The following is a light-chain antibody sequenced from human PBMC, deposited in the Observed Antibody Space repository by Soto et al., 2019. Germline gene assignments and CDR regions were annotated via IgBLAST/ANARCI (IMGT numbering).Light chain of an antibody. V-gene: IGLV2-23*01. CDR3: CSYAGSSTYV. Sequence: QSVLTQPAAVSGSPRQSITISCTGTSSDVGNYDLVSWYQQLPGKAPKFILYEGSKRPSGVSNRFSGSKSGNTASLTISGLQAEDEADYYCCSYAGSSTYVFGTGTKSPS. CDR1: SSDVGNYDL. CDR2: EGS. J-gene: IGLJ1*01.